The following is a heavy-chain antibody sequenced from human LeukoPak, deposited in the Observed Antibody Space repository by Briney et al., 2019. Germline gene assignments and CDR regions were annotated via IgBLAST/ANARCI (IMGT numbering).Heavy chain of an antibody. CDR3: AKWSTTSYYYYYGMDV. J-gene: IGHJ6*02. D-gene: IGHD2-2*01. V-gene: IGHV3-23*01. Sequence: GGSLRLSCAASGFTFSSYAMSWVRQAPGKGLEWVSAISGSGGSTYYADSVKGRFTISRDNSKNTLYLQMNSLRAEDTAVYYCAKWSTTSYYYYYGMDVWGQGTTVTVPS. CDR2: ISGSGGST. CDR1: GFTFSSYA.